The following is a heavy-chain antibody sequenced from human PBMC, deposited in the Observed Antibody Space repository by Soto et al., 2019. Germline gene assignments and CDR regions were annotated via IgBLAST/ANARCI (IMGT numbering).Heavy chain of an antibody. J-gene: IGHJ6*03. CDR3: ARRARPDFYYMDV. D-gene: IGHD6-6*01. CDR1: GFTLSGYA. V-gene: IGHV3-64*01. CDR2: ISSNGVGT. Sequence: EVQLAESGGGLAQPGGSLRLSCAASGFTLSGYAMDWVRQAPGKGLEYVSGISSNGVGTYYANSVQGRFTISRDNFNKTVYLQMCSLRPEDMAVYYCARRARPDFYYMDVWGKGTTVTVSS.